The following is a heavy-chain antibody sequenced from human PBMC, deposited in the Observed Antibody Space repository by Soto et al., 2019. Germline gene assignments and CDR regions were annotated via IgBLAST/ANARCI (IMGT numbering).Heavy chain of an antibody. Sequence: SETLSLTCTVSGGSISGYYCSWIWQPPGKGLEWIGYIYHSGSTYYNPSLKSRVTISVDRSKSQFSLKLSSVTAADTAVYYCARFYGDYENWFDPWGQGTLVTVSS. CDR2: IYHSGST. CDR1: GGSISGYY. V-gene: IGHV4-59*12. CDR3: ARFYGDYENWFDP. D-gene: IGHD4-17*01. J-gene: IGHJ5*02.